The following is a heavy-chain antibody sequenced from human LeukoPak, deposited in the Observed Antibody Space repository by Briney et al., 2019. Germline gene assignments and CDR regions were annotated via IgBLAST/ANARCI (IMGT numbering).Heavy chain of an antibody. V-gene: IGHV1-2*02. CDR1: GYTFSAFH. CDR2: VNPNSGDT. CDR3: ARSNYYGSQSEY. D-gene: IGHD3-10*01. J-gene: IGHJ4*02. Sequence: ASVKVSCKASGYTFSAFHIHWVRLAPGQGPEWMGWVNPNSGDTNYAQKFRGRVTMTRDTSINTAYMELSSLRSDDTAVYYCARSNYYGSQSEYWGQGTLVTVSS.